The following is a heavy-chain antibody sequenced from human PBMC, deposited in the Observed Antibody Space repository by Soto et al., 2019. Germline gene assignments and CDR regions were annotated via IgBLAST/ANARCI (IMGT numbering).Heavy chain of an antibody. D-gene: IGHD5-18*01. J-gene: IGHJ4*02. CDR2: IYDNGTT. Sequence: PSETLSLTCAVSGDSISSGGYYWSWIRQPPGKGLEWMGYIYDNGTTYYNPSLESRVTISVDRSKNHFSLRLTSLTAADTAVYYCARLDGYSSFDSWGQGTLVTVSS. CDR3: ARLDGYSSFDS. CDR1: GDSISSGGYY. V-gene: IGHV4-30-2*01.